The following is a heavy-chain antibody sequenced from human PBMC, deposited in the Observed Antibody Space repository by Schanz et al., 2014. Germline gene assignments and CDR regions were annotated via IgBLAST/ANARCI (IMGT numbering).Heavy chain of an antibody. CDR3: ARDGDRFYHNYYMDV. D-gene: IGHD4-17*01. J-gene: IGHJ6*03. Sequence: QVQLQQWGAGLLKPSETLSLTCAVSGGSFSSNYWSWIRQPPGKGLEWIGEINQSGTTNYNPSLKSRVTMSVDTSKNQISRKLGSGTAADTAVYYCARDGDRFYHNYYMDVWGKGTTVTVSS. CDR2: INQSGTT. CDR1: GGSFSSNY. V-gene: IGHV4-34*02.